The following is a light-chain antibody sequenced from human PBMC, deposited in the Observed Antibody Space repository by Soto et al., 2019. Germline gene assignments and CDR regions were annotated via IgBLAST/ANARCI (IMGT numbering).Light chain of an antibody. CDR2: EVT. V-gene: IGLV2-8*01. J-gene: IGLJ1*01. CDR3: SSYAGSNILYV. Sequence: QSVLTQPASVSGSPGQSITISCTGSSSDVDNYNYVSWYQQHPGKAPKLVIYEVTKRPSGVPDRFSGSKSGNTASLTVSGLRAEDEADYYCSSYAGSNILYVFGTGTKVTV. CDR1: SSDVDNYNY.